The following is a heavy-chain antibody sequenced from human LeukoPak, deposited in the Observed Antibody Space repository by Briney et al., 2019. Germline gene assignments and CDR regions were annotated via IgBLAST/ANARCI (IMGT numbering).Heavy chain of an antibody. D-gene: IGHD3-10*01. Sequence: GGSLRLSCAASGFTFSDYYMSWIRQAPGKGLEWVSYISSSGSTIYYADSVKGRFTISKDNDKNSLYLQMNSLRAEDTAVYYCARVRTSLGAFDIWGQGTMVTVSS. J-gene: IGHJ3*02. CDR1: GFTFSDYY. CDR2: ISSSGSTI. V-gene: IGHV3-11*04. CDR3: ARVRTSLGAFDI.